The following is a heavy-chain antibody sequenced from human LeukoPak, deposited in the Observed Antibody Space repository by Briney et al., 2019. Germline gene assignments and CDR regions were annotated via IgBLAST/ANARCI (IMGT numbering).Heavy chain of an antibody. CDR1: GFNVTTYY. CDR3: ASTTFHSGKRSDC. J-gene: IGHJ4*02. V-gene: IGHV3-53*01. CDR2: VYAGGRT. Sequence: PGGSLRLSCEASGFNVTTYYMTWVRPAPGKGLEGVSVVYAGGRTYYAESVRGRFTASADNSLHKLYLQMDSLRSEDTAMYFRASTTFHSGKRSDCWSQGTLVTVSS. D-gene: IGHD3-10*01.